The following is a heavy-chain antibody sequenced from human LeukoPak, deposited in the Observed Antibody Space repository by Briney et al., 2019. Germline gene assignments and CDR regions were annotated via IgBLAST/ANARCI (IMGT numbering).Heavy chain of an antibody. Sequence: GRSLRLPCAASGFTFSSYGMHWVRQAPGKGLEWVAVISYDGSNKYYADSVKGRFTISRDNSKNTLYLQMNSLRAEDTAVYYCAKETGDTPDYWGQGTLVTVSS. D-gene: IGHD2-2*02. J-gene: IGHJ4*02. CDR1: GFTFSSYG. V-gene: IGHV3-30*18. CDR3: AKETGDTPDY. CDR2: ISYDGSNK.